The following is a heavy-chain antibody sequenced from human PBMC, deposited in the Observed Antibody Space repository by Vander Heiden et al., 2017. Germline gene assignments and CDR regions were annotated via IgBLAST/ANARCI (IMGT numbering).Heavy chain of an antibody. J-gene: IGHJ3*02. D-gene: IGHD2-21*02. Sequence: QVQLVESGGGLVKPGGSLRLSCAASGFTFSDYYMRWIRQAPGKGLEWVSYISSSGSTIYYADSVKGRVTISRDNAKNSLYLQMNSLRAEDTALYYCARDRHIVVGTAIPHDAFDIWGQGTMVTVSS. CDR2: ISSSGSTI. V-gene: IGHV3-11*01. CDR1: GFTFSDYY. CDR3: ARDRHIVVGTAIPHDAFDI.